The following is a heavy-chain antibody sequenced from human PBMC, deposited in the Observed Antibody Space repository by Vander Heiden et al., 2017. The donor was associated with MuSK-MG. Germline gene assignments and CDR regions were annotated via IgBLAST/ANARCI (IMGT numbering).Heavy chain of an antibody. Sequence: QVQLVASGGGVVQPGRSLRLSCAASGFTFSSYGMHWVRQAPGKGLEWVAVISSDGSTKYYADSVKGRFTISRDNSKNTLYLQMNSLRAEDTAVYFCTEPVYWGQGTLVTVSS. CDR1: GFTFSSYG. CDR3: TEPVY. V-gene: IGHV3-30*03. J-gene: IGHJ4*02. CDR2: ISSDGSTK.